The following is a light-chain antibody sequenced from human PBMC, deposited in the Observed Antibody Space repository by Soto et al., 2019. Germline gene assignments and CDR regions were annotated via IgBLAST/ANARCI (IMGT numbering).Light chain of an antibody. V-gene: IGLV1-47*01. CDR3: DSWDNSLSVVL. CDR2: RNN. CDR1: SSNIGSNY. J-gene: IGLJ2*01. Sequence: QSVLTQPPSASGTPGQRVTISCSGSSSNIGSNYVYWYQQLPGTAPKLLIYRNNQRPSGVPDRFSGSTSGTSATLAIAGLQTGDEADYYCDSWDNSLSVVLFGGGTKLTVL.